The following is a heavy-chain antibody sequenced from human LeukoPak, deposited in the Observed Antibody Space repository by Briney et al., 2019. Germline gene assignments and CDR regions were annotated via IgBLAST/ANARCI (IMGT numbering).Heavy chain of an antibody. J-gene: IGHJ5*02. CDR2: ISSSGSTI. V-gene: IGHV3-11*01. Sequence: PGGSLRLSCAASGFTFSDYYMSWIRQAPGKGLEWVSYISSSGSTIYYADSVKGRFTISRDNAKNSLYLQMNSLRAEDTAVYYCARDFSSSWYPGWFDPWRQGTLVTVSS. D-gene: IGHD6-13*01. CDR3: ARDFSSSWYPGWFDP. CDR1: GFTFSDYY.